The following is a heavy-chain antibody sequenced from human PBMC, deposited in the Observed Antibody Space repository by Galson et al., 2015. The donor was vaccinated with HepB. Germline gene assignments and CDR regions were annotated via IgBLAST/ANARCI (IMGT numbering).Heavy chain of an antibody. J-gene: IGHJ4*02. D-gene: IGHD1-26*01. CDR2: INPSGGST. CDR1: GYSFTQYY. Sequence: SVKVSCKASGYSFTQYYIHWVRQAPGQGLEWMGMINPSGGSTNYAQEFQRRVTMTTDTSTTTVYMDLTSLTSDDTAIYYCARDRSGYSASSGLDSWGQGTLVTVSS. CDR3: ARDRSGYSASSGLDS. V-gene: IGHV1-46*01.